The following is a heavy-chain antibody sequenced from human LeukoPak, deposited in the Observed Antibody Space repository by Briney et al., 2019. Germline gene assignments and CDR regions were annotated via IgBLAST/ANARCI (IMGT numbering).Heavy chain of an antibody. J-gene: IGHJ4*02. D-gene: IGHD3-10*01. CDR2: INTDGSDT. Sequence: GGSLRLSCAASGFTFSSNYMHWVRQAPGKGLVWVSRINTDGSDTTYADFVKGRFTISRDNAKNTLYPEMNSLRAEDTAVYYCARALRSPGDSGLDYWGQGALVTVSS. CDR1: GFTFSSNY. CDR3: ARALRSPGDSGLDY. V-gene: IGHV3-74*03.